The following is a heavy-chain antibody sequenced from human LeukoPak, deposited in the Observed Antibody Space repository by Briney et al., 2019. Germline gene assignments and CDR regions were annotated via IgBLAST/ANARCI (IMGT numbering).Heavy chain of an antibody. V-gene: IGHV3-7*01. CDR2: INQDGSEK. CDR1: GFTFSNYR. D-gene: IGHD6-25*01. J-gene: IGHJ4*02. Sequence: GGSLRLSCAASGFTFSNYRMSWVRQAPGKGLEWVANINQDGSEKYFVDSVKGRFTISRDHAKNSLYLQMNSLRAEDTAVYYCVRSSGDYWGQGTLVTVSS. CDR3: VRSSGDY.